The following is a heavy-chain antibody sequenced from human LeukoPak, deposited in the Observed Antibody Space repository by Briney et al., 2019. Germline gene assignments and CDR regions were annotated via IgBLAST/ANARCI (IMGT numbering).Heavy chain of an antibody. CDR2: IYPGDSDT. V-gene: IGHV5-51*01. CDR1: GYSFTSYW. D-gene: IGHD2-2*01. Sequence: GESLKISCKGSGYSFTSYWIGWVRQMPGKGLEWMGIIYPGDSDTRYSPSFQGQVTISADKSISTAHLQWSSLKASDTAMYYCARLPYCSSTSCYRSWFDPWGQGTLVTVSS. J-gene: IGHJ5*02. CDR3: ARLPYCSSTSCYRSWFDP.